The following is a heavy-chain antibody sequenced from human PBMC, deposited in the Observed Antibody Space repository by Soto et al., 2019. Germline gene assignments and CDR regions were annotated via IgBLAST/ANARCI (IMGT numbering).Heavy chain of an antibody. D-gene: IGHD1-26*01. V-gene: IGHV3-23*01. CDR2: ISGSGGST. J-gene: IGHJ4*02. CDR1: GFTFSSYA. Sequence: EVQLLESGGGLVQPGGSLRLSCAASGFTFSSYAMRWVRQAPVKGLEWVSAISGSGGSTYYADSVKGRFTISRDNSKNTLYLQMTILRAEDTAVYYCARRGSGSYYDYWGQGTLVTVSS. CDR3: ARRGSGSYYDY.